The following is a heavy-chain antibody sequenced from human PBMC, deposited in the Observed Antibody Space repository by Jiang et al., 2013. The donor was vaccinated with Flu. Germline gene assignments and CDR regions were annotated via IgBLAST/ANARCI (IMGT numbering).Heavy chain of an antibody. J-gene: IGHJ6*04. CDR1: GYSFTSYW. CDR2: IYPGDSDT. D-gene: IGHD3-22*01. V-gene: IGHV5-51*01. Sequence: SGAEVKKPGESLKISCKGSGYSFTSYWIGWVRQMPGKGLEWMGIIYPGDSDTRYSPSFQGQVTISADKSISTAYLQWSSLKASDTAMYYCARSQRDSSGYYSHYYYGMDVVGQRDHGHRLL. CDR3: ARSQRDSSGYYSHYYYGMDV.